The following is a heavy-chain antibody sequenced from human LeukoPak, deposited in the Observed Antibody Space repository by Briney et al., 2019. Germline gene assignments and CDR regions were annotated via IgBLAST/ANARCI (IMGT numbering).Heavy chain of an antibody. V-gene: IGHV3-21*01. CDR3: ARDLEWFGALYL. D-gene: IGHD3-10*01. J-gene: IGHJ5*02. CDR1: GFTFSSYS. Sequence: PGGSLRLSCAASGFTFSSYSMNWVRQAPGKGLEWVSSISSSSSYIYYADSVKGRFTISRDNAKNSLYLQMNSLRAEDTAVYYCARDLEWFGALYLWGQGTLVTVSS. CDR2: ISSSSSYI.